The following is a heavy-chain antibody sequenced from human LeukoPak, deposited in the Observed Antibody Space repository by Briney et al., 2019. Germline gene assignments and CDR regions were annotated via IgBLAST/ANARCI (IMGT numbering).Heavy chain of an antibody. V-gene: IGHV3-48*03. CDR2: ISSSGSTI. D-gene: IGHD4-17*01. J-gene: IGHJ3*02. CDR1: GFTFSSYE. CDR3: ARVRTVTVI. Sequence: GGSLRLSCAASGFTFSSYEMNWVRQAPGKGLEWVSYISSSGSTIYYADSVKGRFTISRDKAKNSLYLQMNSLRAEDTAVYYCARVRTVTVIWGQGTMVTVSS.